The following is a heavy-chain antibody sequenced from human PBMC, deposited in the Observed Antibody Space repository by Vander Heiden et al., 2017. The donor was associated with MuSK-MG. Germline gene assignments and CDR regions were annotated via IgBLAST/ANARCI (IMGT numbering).Heavy chain of an antibody. CDR3: ARVHANNWFDP. CDR2: IYYSGST. J-gene: IGHJ5*02. Sequence: QVQLQESGPGLVKPYQSLSITCPVSGGPSSGGGYYWGWFRQQPGKGLEWIGYIYYSGSTYYNPSLKRRVTISVDTSKNQFSLKLSSVTAADTAVYYCARVHANNWFDPWGQGTLVTVSS. V-gene: IGHV4-31*03. CDR1: GGPSSGGGYY.